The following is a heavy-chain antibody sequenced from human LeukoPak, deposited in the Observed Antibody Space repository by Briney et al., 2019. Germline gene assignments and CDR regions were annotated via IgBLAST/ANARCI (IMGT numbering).Heavy chain of an antibody. D-gene: IGHD2-15*01. J-gene: IGHJ4*02. CDR3: ARDGGYCSGGSCYWEY. CDR1: EFTFSSYW. Sequence: GGSLRLSCVAPEFTFSSYWMSWVRQAPGKGLEWVANIKQDGSEKYYVDSVKGRFTISRDNAKNSLYLQMSSLRAEDTAVYYCARDGGYCSGGSCYWEYWGQGTLVTVSS. CDR2: IKQDGSEK. V-gene: IGHV3-7*01.